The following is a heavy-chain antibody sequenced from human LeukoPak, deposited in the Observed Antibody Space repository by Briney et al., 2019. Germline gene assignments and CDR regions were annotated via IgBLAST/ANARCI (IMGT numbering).Heavy chain of an antibody. V-gene: IGHV1-2*02. CDR1: GYTFTGYY. D-gene: IGHD3-22*01. CDR3: ARDGHRRYHYDSSGREDAFDI. CDR2: INPNTGGT. Sequence: ASVKVSCKASGYTFTGYYMHWVRQAPGQGLEWMGWINPNTGGTNYAQKFQGRVIMTRDTSISTAYMELSRLRSDDTAVYYCARDGHRRYHYDSSGREDAFDIWGQGTMVTVSS. J-gene: IGHJ3*02.